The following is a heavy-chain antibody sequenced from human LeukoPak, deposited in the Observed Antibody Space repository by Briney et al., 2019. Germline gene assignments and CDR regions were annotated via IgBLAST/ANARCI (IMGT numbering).Heavy chain of an antibody. CDR1: GGSFSGYY. J-gene: IGHJ4*02. CDR3: ARARGAAAGLRGFDY. CDR2: INHSGST. D-gene: IGHD6-13*01. Sequence: SETLSPTCAVYGGSFSGYYWSWIRQPPGKGLEWIGKINHSGSTNYNPSLKSRVTISVDTSKNQFSLKLSSVTAADTAVYYCARARGAAAGLRGFDYWGQGTLVTVSS. V-gene: IGHV4-34*01.